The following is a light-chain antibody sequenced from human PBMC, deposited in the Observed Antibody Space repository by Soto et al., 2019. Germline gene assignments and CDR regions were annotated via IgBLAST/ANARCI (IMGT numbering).Light chain of an antibody. CDR3: QHSYSSPPWT. CDR1: QSVSSS. V-gene: IGKV3-15*01. Sequence: EIVVTQSPATLSVSPGERVTLSCRASQSVSSSLAWYQQRPGQAPRLLIYDTSTRAAGIAARFSGSGSGTEFTLTISSLQSEDIATYFCQHSYSSPPWTFGQGTKVEV. J-gene: IGKJ1*01. CDR2: DTS.